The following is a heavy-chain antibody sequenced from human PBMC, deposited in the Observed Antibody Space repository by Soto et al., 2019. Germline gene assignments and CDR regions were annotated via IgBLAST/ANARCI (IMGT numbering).Heavy chain of an antibody. D-gene: IGHD5-18*01. V-gene: IGHV1-69*06. CDR3: ARDWWPAMATEHAFDI. J-gene: IGHJ3*02. CDR1: GGTFSSYA. CDR2: IIPIFGTA. Sequence: QVQLVQSGAEVKKPGSSVKVSCKASGGTFSSYAISWVRQAPVQGLEWMGGIIPIFGTANYAQKFQGRVTITADKSTSTAYVELSSLRSEDTAVYYCARDWWPAMATEHAFDIWCQVTMVTVSS.